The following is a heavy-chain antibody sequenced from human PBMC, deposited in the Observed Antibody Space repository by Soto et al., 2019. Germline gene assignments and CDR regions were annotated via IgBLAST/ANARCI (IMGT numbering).Heavy chain of an antibody. J-gene: IGHJ4*02. V-gene: IGHV3-53*02. CDR1: GFTVSSNY. D-gene: IGHD5-18*01. Sequence: EVQLVETGGGLIQPGGSLRLSCAASGFTVSSNYMSWVRQAPGKGLEWVSVIYSGGSTYYADSVKGRFTISRDNSKNTLXLXMXXXXXXXXXXXXXXRGNQAELWFDYWGQGTLVTVSS. CDR3: XRGNQAELWFDY. CDR2: IYSGGST.